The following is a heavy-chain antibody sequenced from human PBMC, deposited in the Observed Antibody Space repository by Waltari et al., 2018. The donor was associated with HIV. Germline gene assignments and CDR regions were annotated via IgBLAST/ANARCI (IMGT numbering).Heavy chain of an antibody. J-gene: IGHJ6*02. D-gene: IGHD6-25*01. CDR2: IWHGGSNT. Sequence: QVQLVESGGGVVQPGKSLRLSCAASGFTFSTHVRHWVRQAPGKGLEWVATIWHGGSNTYYADSVKGRFTISRDNSKNTVNLQMNGLRVEDTAVYFCARVGLAAAGTQYFGMDVWGQGTTVTVSS. V-gene: IGHV3-33*01. CDR1: GFTFSTHV. CDR3: ARVGLAAAGTQYFGMDV.